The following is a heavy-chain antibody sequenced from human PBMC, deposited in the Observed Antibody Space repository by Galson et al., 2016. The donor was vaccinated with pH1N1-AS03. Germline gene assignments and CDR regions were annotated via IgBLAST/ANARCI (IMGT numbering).Heavy chain of an antibody. CDR2: IDWADDK. D-gene: IGHD5-24*01. CDR3: ARMGGAGYNTYYFDF. J-gene: IGHJ4*02. CDR1: GLSVSTTGMR. Sequence: PALVKPTQTLTLTCSFSGLSVSTTGMRVSWIRQPPGKALEWLAFIDWADDKFYSTSLKTRLTISRDTSKSQVVLTMTNIDPVDTATYYCARMGGAGYNTYYFDFWGQGTLVTVSS. V-gene: IGHV2-70*04.